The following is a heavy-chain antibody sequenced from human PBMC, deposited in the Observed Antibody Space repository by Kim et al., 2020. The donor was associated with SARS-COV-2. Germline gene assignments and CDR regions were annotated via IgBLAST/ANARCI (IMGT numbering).Heavy chain of an antibody. D-gene: IGHD6-19*01. J-gene: IGHJ4*02. CDR1: GVSISSYY. Sequence: SETLSLTCTVSGVSISSYYWSWIRQPPGKGLEWIGYIYDSGSTNYNPSLKSRVTISVDTSKNQFFLKLSSVTAADTAVYYCARGWQWTPAGNFDYCGQGTLVTVSS. CDR3: ARGWQWTPAGNFDY. V-gene: IGHV4-59*01. CDR2: IYDSGST.